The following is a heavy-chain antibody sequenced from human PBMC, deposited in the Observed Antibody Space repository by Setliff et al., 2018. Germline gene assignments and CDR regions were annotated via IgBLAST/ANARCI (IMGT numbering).Heavy chain of an antibody. Sequence: SETLSLTCAVSGGSFSGYYWSWIRQPPEKGLEWIGEINHSGSTNYNPSLKSRVTISVDTSKNQFSLKLSSVTAADTAVYYCAKGPDSSGYQGWFDPWGQGTLVDVSS. D-gene: IGHD3-22*01. CDR3: AKGPDSSGYQGWFDP. J-gene: IGHJ5*02. CDR2: INHSGST. V-gene: IGHV4-34*01. CDR1: GGSFSGYY.